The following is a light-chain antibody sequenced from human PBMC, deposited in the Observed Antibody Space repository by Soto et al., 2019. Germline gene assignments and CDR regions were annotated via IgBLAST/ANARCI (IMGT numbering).Light chain of an antibody. J-gene: IGLJ2*01. CDR3: CSFAGGATFV. CDR1: SNDVGGYDL. CDR2: EVH. Sequence: QSVLTQPASVSGSPGRSITISCTGTSNDVGGYDLVSWYQQHPGKAPKLIIYEVHKRPSGVSDRFSASKSGNTASLTISALQAEDEADYSCCSFAGGATFVFGGGTKLTVL. V-gene: IGLV2-23*02.